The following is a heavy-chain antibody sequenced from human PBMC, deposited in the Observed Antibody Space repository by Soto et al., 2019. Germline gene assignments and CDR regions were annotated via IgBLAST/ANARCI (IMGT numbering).Heavy chain of an antibody. D-gene: IGHD2-15*01. CDR2: IYYSGST. V-gene: IGHV4-39*01. Sequence: QLQLQESGPGLVKPSETLSLTCTVSGGSISSSSYYWGWIRHPPGKGREWMGRIYYSGSTYYNPSLKSRLTISVDTSKNQSSLKLSSVTASDTAVYYCASGPTYCSGGSCYSSHFDYWGQGTLVTVSS. CDR3: ASGPTYCSGGSCYSSHFDY. CDR1: GGSISSSSYY. J-gene: IGHJ4*02.